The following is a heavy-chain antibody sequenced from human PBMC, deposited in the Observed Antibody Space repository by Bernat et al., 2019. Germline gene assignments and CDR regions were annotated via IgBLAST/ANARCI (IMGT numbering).Heavy chain of an antibody. Sequence: QVQLQESGPGLVKPSETLSLTCTVSGGSISSYYWSWIRQPPGKGLEWIGYIYYSGSTNYNPSLKSRVTISVDTSKNQFSLKLSSVTAADTAVYYCARDRSYGPGRYYYGMDVWGQGTTVTVSS. CDR2: IYYSGST. D-gene: IGHD5-18*01. CDR3: ARDRSYGPGRYYYGMDV. V-gene: IGHV4-59*01. CDR1: GGSISSYY. J-gene: IGHJ6*02.